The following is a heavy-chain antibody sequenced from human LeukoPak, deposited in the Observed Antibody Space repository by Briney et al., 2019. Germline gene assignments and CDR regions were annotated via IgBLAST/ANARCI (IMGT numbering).Heavy chain of an antibody. J-gene: IGHJ6*02. D-gene: IGHD6-19*01. CDR2: ISAYNGNT. V-gene: IGHV1-18*01. Sequence: ASVKVSCKASGYTFTSYGISWVRQAPGQGLEWMGWISAYNGNTNYAQKHQGRVTMTTDTSTSTAYMELRSLRSDDTAVYYCSRGPSSGWAPYYYYGMDVWGQGTTVTVSS. CDR3: SRGPSSGWAPYYYYGMDV. CDR1: GYTFTSYG.